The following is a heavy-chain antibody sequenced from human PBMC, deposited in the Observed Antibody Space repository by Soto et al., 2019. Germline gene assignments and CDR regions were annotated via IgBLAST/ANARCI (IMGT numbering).Heavy chain of an antibody. J-gene: IGHJ4*02. CDR2: ISHSGST. Sequence: QLQLQESGSGLVKPSQTLSLTCAVSGGSISSGSYSWSWVRQPPGKGLEWIGNISHSGSTYYHPALKSRVTISVDLSKNQFSLKLSSVTAADTGVYYCARGGLLPDYWGQGTLVTVSS. V-gene: IGHV4-30-2*01. CDR3: ARGGLLPDY. CDR1: GGSISSGSYS.